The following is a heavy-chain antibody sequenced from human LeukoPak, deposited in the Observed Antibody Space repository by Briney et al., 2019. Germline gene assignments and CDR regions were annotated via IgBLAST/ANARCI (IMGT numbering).Heavy chain of an antibody. CDR3: TGGTGWDLRY. D-gene: IGHD3/OR15-3a*01. CDR2: IDGGGGRT. CDR1: GFAFSSYA. J-gene: IGHJ4*02. Sequence: GGSLRLSCTASGFAFSSYAMSWVRQAPGVGLEWVSAIDGGGGRTWHADSVRGRFTISRDNAKNSLYLQMSSLGADDTAVYYCTGGTGWDLRYWGQGTLVTVSS. V-gene: IGHV3-23*01.